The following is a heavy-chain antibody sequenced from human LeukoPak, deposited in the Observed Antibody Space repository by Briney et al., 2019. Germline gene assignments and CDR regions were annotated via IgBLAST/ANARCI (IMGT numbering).Heavy chain of an antibody. CDR1: GYTFTSYY. D-gene: IGHD6-13*01. J-gene: IGHJ4*02. CDR2: INPSGGST. Sequence: ASVKVSCKASGYTFTSYYMHWVRQAPGQGLEXXGIINPSGGSTSYAQKFQGRVTMTRDTSTSTVYMELSSLRSEDTAVYYCARVLAAGTPLFDYWGQGTLVTVSS. CDR3: ARVLAAGTPLFDY. V-gene: IGHV1-46*01.